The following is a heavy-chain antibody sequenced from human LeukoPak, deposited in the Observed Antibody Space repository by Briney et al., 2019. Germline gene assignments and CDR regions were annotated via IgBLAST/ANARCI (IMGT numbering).Heavy chain of an antibody. CDR2: IIPTSGTV. D-gene: IGHD2-2*01. J-gene: IGHJ6*03. CDR1: GGTFSSHA. CDR3: ARGLQYQLLKALGYYYMDV. V-gene: IGHV1-69*05. Sequence: SVTVSCKGSGGTFSSHAIAWVRQAPGQGPEWMGGIIPTSGTVHYAQKFQGRVTITTDESTHTAFMELSSLTSDDTAVYFCARGLQYQLLKALGYYYMDVWGEGTTVTVSS.